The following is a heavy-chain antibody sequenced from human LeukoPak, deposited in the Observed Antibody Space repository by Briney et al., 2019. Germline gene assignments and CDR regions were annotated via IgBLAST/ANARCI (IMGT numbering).Heavy chain of an antibody. CDR3: ARDWSYDFWSGYVDEWWFDP. Sequence: ASVKVSCKASGYTFTSYGISWVRQAPGQGLEWMGWISAYNGNTNYAQKLQGRVTMTTDTSTSTAYMELRSLRSDDTAVYYCARDWSYDFWSGYVDEWWFDPWGQGTLVTVSS. V-gene: IGHV1-18*04. J-gene: IGHJ5*02. D-gene: IGHD3-3*01. CDR2: ISAYNGNT. CDR1: GYTFTSYG.